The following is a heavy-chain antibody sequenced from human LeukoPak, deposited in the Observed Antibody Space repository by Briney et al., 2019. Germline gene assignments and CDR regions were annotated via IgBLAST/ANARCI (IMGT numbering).Heavy chain of an antibody. J-gene: IGHJ3*02. CDR2: ISSSGSTI. CDR1: GFTFSDYY. CDR3: ARDISALQGYYDSSGYYPDAFDI. V-gene: IGHV3-11*01. D-gene: IGHD3-22*01. Sequence: PGGSLRLSCAASGFTFSDYYMSWIRQAPGKGLEWVSYISSSGSTIYYADSVKGRFTISRDNAKNSLYLQMNSLRAEDTAVYYCARDISALQGYYDSSGYYPDAFDIWGQGTMVTVSS.